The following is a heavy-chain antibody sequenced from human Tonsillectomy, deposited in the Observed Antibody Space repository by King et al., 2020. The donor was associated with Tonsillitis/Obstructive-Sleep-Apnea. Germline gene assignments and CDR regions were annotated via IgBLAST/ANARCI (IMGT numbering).Heavy chain of an antibody. CDR1: GGTFSSYG. CDR3: ARDNALEDSNIWSDYYTGVGGIDI. D-gene: IGHD3-3*01. CDR2: IIPSRNLA. J-gene: IGHJ3*02. Sequence: QLVQSGAEVKKPGSSVKVSCKASGGTFSSYGISWVRQAPGQGPEWMGRIIPSRNLANYAQKFQGRVTITADTSTRTAYMDLSSLRSDATAVYYCARDNALEDSNIWSDYYTGVGGIDIWGQGTQVTVSS. V-gene: IGHV1-69*09.